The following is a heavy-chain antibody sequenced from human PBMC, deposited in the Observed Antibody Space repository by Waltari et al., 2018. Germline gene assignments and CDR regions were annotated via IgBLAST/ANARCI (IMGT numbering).Heavy chain of an antibody. D-gene: IGHD5-12*01. J-gene: IGHJ4*02. V-gene: IGHV1-69*04. CDR1: GGPFGSYA. Sequence: QVQLVQSGVEVKKRGPEARGPYKASGGPFGSYAISWVRQAPGQGLEWIGRIIPILGIAIYAQKSQGRVTITADKSTSTAYMELSSLSSEDTAVYYCARSSEMATIPWGQGTLVTVSS. CDR2: IIPILGIA. CDR3: ARSSEMATIP.